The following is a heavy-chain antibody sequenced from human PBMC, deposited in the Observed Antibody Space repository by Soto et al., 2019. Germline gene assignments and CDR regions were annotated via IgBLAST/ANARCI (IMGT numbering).Heavy chain of an antibody. D-gene: IGHD1-1*01. J-gene: IGHJ5*02. Sequence: SETLSLTCTVSGGSISSTTYYWGWIRQPPGKGLEWIGSMFYSGNTYYNPSLKSRVTISVDTSNNRFSLELSSVTATDTAVYYCASHSRPRTGALYRFDTWGQGTLVTVSS. CDR2: MFYSGNT. CDR3: ASHSRPRTGALYRFDT. CDR1: GGSISSTTYY. V-gene: IGHV4-39*01.